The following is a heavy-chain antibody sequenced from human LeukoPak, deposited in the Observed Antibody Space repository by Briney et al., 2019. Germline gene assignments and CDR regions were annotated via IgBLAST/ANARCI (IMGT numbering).Heavy chain of an antibody. J-gene: IGHJ4*02. CDR1: GHTFTGYY. Sequence: ASVKVSCKASGHTFTGYYMHWVRQAPGQGLEWMGWINPNSGGTNYAQKFQGRVTMTRDTSISTAYMELSRLRSDDTAVYYCARATPKYYGFWSGYPPVPDYWGQGTLVTVSS. D-gene: IGHD3-3*01. CDR2: INPNSGGT. V-gene: IGHV1-2*02. CDR3: ARATPKYYGFWSGYPPVPDY.